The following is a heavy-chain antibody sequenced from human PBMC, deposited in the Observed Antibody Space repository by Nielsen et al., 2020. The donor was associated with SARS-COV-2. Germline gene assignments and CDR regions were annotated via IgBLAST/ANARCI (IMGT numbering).Heavy chain of an antibody. Sequence: SETLSLTCAVYGGSFSGYYWSWIRQPPGKGLEWIGEINHSGSTNYNPSLKSRVTISVDKSKNQFSLKLSSVTAADTAVYYCARARSSSVAMDVWGQGTTVTVSS. D-gene: IGHD6-6*01. CDR1: GGSFSGYY. CDR2: INHSGST. V-gene: IGHV4-34*01. J-gene: IGHJ6*02. CDR3: ARARSSSVAMDV.